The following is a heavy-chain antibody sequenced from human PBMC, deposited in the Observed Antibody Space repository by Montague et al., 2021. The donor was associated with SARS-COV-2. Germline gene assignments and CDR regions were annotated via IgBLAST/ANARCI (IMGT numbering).Heavy chain of an antibody. Sequence: SLRLSCAASGFTFSSYAMSWVRQAPGKGLEWVSAISGSGDTTYYADSVKGRFTISRDNSKTTLYLQMNSLRAEDTAVYYCAKDPLVVATNTGNFQHWGQGTLVTVSS. CDR2: ISGSGDTT. CDR1: GFTFSSYA. CDR3: AKDPLVVATNTGNFQH. V-gene: IGHV3-23*01. J-gene: IGHJ1*01. D-gene: IGHD5-12*01.